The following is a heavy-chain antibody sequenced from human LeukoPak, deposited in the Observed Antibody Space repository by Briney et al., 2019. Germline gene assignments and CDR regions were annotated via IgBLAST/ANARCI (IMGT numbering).Heavy chain of an antibody. CDR1: GFTFSSYW. D-gene: IGHD3-3*01. CDR3: ARGGTTIFGVVDMDY. CDR2: IKQDGSEK. J-gene: IGHJ4*02. V-gene: IGHV3-7*01. Sequence: GGSLRLSCAASGFTFSSYWMSWVRQAPGKGLEWVANIKQDGSEKYYVDSVKGRFTISRDNAKNSLYLQMNSLRAEDTAVYYCARGGTTIFGVVDMDYWGQGTLVTVSS.